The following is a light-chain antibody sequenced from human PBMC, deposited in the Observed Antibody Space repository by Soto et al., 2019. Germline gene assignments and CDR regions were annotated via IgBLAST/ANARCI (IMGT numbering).Light chain of an antibody. V-gene: IGKV1D-13*01. CDR1: QGIISA. Sequence: AIELTQSPSSLSASVGYTVTITCRASQGIISALAWYQQKPGEPPKVLIYDASSLESGVPSRFSGSGFGTDFNLTISSLQPEDFATYYCLQLHNYPLPFGQGTRLENK. CDR2: DAS. CDR3: LQLHNYPLP. J-gene: IGKJ5*01.